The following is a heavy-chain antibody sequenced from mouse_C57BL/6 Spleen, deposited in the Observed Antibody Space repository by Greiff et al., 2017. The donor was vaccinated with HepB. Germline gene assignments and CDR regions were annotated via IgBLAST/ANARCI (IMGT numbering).Heavy chain of an antibody. J-gene: IGHJ2*01. CDR1: GYTFTDYN. CDR3: ARRVYGSPFDY. Sequence: VQLKQSGPELVEPGASVKIPCKASGYTFTDYNMDWVKQSHGKSLEWIGDINPNNGGTIYNQKFKGKATLTVDKSSSTAYMELRSLTSEDTAVYYCARRVYGSPFDYWGQGTTLTVSS. D-gene: IGHD1-1*01. CDR2: INPNNGGT. V-gene: IGHV1-18*01.